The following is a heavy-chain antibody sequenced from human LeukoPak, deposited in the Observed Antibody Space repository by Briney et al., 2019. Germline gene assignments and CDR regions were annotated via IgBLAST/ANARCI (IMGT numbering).Heavy chain of an antibody. Sequence: GGSLRLSCAVSGFTFSTYSMNWVRQAPGKGLEWVPSISTSSSYIYYADSVKGRFTISRDNAKNSLYLQMNSLRAEDTAVYYCARDWVTGGYGFDYWGQGTLVTVSS. CDR3: ARDWVTGGYGFDY. V-gene: IGHV3-21*01. D-gene: IGHD2-8*02. J-gene: IGHJ4*02. CDR2: ISTSSSYI. CDR1: GFTFSTYS.